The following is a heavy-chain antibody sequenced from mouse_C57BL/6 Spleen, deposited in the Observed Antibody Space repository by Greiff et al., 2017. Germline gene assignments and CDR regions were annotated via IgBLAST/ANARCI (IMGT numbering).Heavy chain of an antibody. J-gene: IGHJ1*03. Sequence: EVQGVESGPELVKPGASVKISCKASGYSFTDYNMNWVKQSNGKSLEWIGVINPNYVTTSYNQKFKGKATLTVDQSSSTAYMQLNSLTSEDSAVYYCARAVITTVVARYFDVWGTGTTVTVAS. CDR3: ARAVITTVVARYFDV. D-gene: IGHD1-1*01. V-gene: IGHV1-39*01. CDR1: GYSFTDYN. CDR2: INPNYVTT.